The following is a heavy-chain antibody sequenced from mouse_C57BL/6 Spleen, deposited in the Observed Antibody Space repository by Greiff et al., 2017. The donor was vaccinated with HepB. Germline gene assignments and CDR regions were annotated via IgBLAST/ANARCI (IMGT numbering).Heavy chain of an antibody. CDR2: IDPSDSYT. V-gene: IGHV1-50*01. Sequence: QVQLQQPGAELVKPGASVKLSCKASGYTFTSYWMQWVKQRPGQGLEWIGEIDPSDSYTNYNQKFKGKATLTVDTSSSTAYMQLSSLTSEDSAVYYCARYLVAKDYAMDYWGQGTSVTVSS. CDR3: ARYLVAKDYAMDY. J-gene: IGHJ4*01. D-gene: IGHD1-1*01. CDR1: GYTFTSYW.